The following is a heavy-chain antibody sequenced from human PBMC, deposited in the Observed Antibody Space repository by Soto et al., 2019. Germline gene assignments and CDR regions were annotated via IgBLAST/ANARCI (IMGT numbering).Heavy chain of an antibody. V-gene: IGHV3-30-3*01. CDR3: AREASGYSPPGY. Sequence: PGGSLRLSCAASGFTFSSYAMHWVRQAPGKGLEWVAVISYDGSNKYYADSVKGRFTISRDNSKNTLYLQMNSLRAEDTAVYYCAREASGYSPPGYWGQGTLVTVLL. CDR2: ISYDGSNK. D-gene: IGHD5-12*01. J-gene: IGHJ4*02. CDR1: GFTFSSYA.